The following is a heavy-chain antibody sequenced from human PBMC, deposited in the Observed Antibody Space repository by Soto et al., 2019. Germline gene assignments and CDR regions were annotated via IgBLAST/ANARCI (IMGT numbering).Heavy chain of an antibody. CDR3: ARAGYYYDSSGYYYFDY. Sequence: ASVKVSCKASGYTFTNYYMHWVRQAPGQGLEWMGIINPSGGSTSYAQKFQGRVTMTRDTSTSTVYMELSSLRSEDTAVYYCARAGYYYDSSGYYYFDYWGKGTLVTISS. V-gene: IGHV1-46*01. CDR1: GYTFTNYY. J-gene: IGHJ4*02. D-gene: IGHD3-22*01. CDR2: INPSGGST.